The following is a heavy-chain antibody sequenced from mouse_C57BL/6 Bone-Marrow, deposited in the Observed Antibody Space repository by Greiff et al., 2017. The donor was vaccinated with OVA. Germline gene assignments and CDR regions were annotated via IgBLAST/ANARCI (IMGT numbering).Heavy chain of an antibody. CDR1: GISITTGNYR. J-gene: IGHJ2*01. Sequence: EVKLMESGPGLVKPSQTVFLTCTVPGISITTGNYRWSWIRQFPGNKLEWIGYIYYSGTITYNPSLTSRTTITRDTPKNQFFLEMNSLTAEDTATYYCARERGIYYDYFYYFDYWGQGTTLTVSS. D-gene: IGHD2-4*01. V-gene: IGHV3-5*01. CDR2: IYYSGTI. CDR3: ARERGIYYDYFYYFDY.